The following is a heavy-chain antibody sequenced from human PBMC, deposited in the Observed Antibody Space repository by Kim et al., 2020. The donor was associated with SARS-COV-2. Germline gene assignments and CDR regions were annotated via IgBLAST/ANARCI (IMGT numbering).Heavy chain of an antibody. D-gene: IGHD2-15*01. V-gene: IGHV3-21*01. Sequence: YYADSVKGRFTISRDNAKNSLYLQMNSLRAEDTAVYYCARSCGGSCYHDYWGQGTLVTVSS. J-gene: IGHJ4*02. CDR3: ARSCGGSCYHDY.